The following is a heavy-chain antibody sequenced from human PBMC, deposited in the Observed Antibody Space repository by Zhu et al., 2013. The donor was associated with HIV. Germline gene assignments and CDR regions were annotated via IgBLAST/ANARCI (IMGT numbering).Heavy chain of an antibody. Sequence: QVQLVQSGAEVKKPGSSVRVSCKASGGTFSSYAISWVRQAPGQGLEWMGGIIPMFGTANYAQKFQGRVTIIADESTSTAYMELSSLRSEDTAVYYCARDREMATINWFDPWGQGTQVTVSS. CDR1: GGTFSSYA. CDR3: ARDREMATINWFDP. CDR2: IIPMFGTA. V-gene: IGHV1-69*01. D-gene: IGHD5-12*01. J-gene: IGHJ5*02.